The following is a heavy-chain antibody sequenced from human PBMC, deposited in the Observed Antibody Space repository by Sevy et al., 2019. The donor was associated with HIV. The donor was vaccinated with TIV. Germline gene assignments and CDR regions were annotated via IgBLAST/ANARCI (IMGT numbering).Heavy chain of an antibody. CDR2: ITSSGTTI. V-gene: IGHV3-48*03. Sequence: GGSLRLSCVASGFAFSSYDMHWVRQAPGKGLEWVLYITSSGTTINYADSVKGRFTISRDNAKNSLYLQMNSLRVEDMAVYYCARDLPPSATIVPHFDYWGQGTLVTVSS. D-gene: IGHD1-26*01. CDR3: ARDLPPSATIVPHFDY. J-gene: IGHJ4*02. CDR1: GFAFSSYD.